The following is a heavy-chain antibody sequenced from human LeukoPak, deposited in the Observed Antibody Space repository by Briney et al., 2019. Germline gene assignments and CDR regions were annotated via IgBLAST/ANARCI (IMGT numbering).Heavy chain of an antibody. CDR2: INHSGST. V-gene: IGHV4-38-2*02. CDR3: ARQPRE. J-gene: IGHJ4*02. Sequence: SETLSLTCTVSGYSISSGYYWGWIRQPPGKGLEWIGEINHSGSTNYNPSLKSRVTISVDTSKNQFSLKLSSVTAADTAVYYCARQPREWGQGTLVTVSS. CDR1: GYSISSGYY.